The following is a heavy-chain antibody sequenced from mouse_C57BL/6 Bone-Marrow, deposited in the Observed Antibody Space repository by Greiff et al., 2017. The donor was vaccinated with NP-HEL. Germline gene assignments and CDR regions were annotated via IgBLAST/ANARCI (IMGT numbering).Heavy chain of an antibody. J-gene: IGHJ2*01. CDR3: ARRGSFDY. V-gene: IGHV5-17*01. CDR2: ISSGSSTI. CDR1: GFTFSDYG. Sequence: EVRLVESGGGLVKPGGSLKLSCAASGFTFSDYGMHWVRQAPEKGLEWVAYISSGSSTIYYADKVKGRFTISRDNAKNTLFLQMPSLRSEDTAIYYCARRGSFDYWGQGTTLTVSS.